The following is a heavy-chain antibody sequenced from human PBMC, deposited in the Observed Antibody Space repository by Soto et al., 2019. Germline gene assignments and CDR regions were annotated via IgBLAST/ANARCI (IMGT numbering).Heavy chain of an antibody. J-gene: IGHJ4*02. D-gene: IGHD3-9*01. CDR1: GGSISSGDYY. V-gene: IGHV4-30-4*01. Sequence: NPSETLSLTCTVSGGSISSGDYYWSWIRQPPGKGLEWIGYIYYSGSTYYNPSLKSRVTISVDTSKNQFSLKLSSVTAADTAVYYCAREGYYDMGTFDYWGQGTLVTVSS. CDR3: AREGYYDMGTFDY. CDR2: IYYSGST.